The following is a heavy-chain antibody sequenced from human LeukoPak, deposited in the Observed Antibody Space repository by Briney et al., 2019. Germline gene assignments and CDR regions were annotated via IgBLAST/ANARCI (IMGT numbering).Heavy chain of an antibody. CDR2: ISAYNGNT. V-gene: IGHV1-18*01. Sequence: VASVKVSCKASGYTFTSYGISWVRQAPGQGLEWMGWISAYNGNTNYAQKLQGRVTMTTATSTSTAYMELRSLRSDDTAVYSRARSRGDYSSGWYLDFQHWGQGTLVTVSS. D-gene: IGHD6-19*01. CDR3: ARSRGDYSSGWYLDFQH. CDR1: GYTFTSYG. J-gene: IGHJ1*01.